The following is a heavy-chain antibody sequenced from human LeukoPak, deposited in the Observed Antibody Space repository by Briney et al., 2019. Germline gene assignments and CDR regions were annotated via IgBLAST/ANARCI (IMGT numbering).Heavy chain of an antibody. J-gene: IGHJ4*02. CDR2: IYYSGST. D-gene: IGHD4-23*01. CDR3: ANLLAHTTVVTLG. Sequence: SETLSLTCTVSGGSISSYYWSWIRQPPGKGLEWIGYIYYSGSTNYNPSLKSRVTISVDTSKNQFSLKLSSVTAADTAVYYCANLLAHTTVVTLGWGQGTLVTVSS. CDR1: GGSISSYY. V-gene: IGHV4-59*01.